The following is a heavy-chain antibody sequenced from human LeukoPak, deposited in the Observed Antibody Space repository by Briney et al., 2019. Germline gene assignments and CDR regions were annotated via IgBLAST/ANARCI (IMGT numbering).Heavy chain of an antibody. CDR2: IYYSGST. Sequence: SETLSLTCTVSGVSISSYYWSWIRQPPGKGLEWSGYIYYSGSTNYNPSLKSRVTISVDTSKSQFSLKLGSVTAADTAVYYCARDSRGPNYDFWSGYYNWFDPWGQGTLVTVSS. CDR3: ARDSRGPNYDFWSGYYNWFDP. D-gene: IGHD3-3*01. J-gene: IGHJ5*02. V-gene: IGHV4-59*01. CDR1: GVSISSYY.